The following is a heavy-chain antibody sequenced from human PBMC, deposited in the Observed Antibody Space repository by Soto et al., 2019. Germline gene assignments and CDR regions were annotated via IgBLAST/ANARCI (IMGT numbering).Heavy chain of an antibody. CDR3: ARGGYCSGGSCYSEDSFDY. Sequence: QLQLQESGSGLVKPSQTLSLTCAVSGGSISSGGYSWSWIRQPPGKGLEWIGYIYHSGSTYYNPSLTSRVTIAVDRSKNQFSLKLSSVTAADTAVYYCARGGYCSGGSCYSEDSFDYWGQGTLVTVSS. V-gene: IGHV4-30-2*01. J-gene: IGHJ4*02. D-gene: IGHD2-15*01. CDR1: GGSISSGGYS. CDR2: IYHSGST.